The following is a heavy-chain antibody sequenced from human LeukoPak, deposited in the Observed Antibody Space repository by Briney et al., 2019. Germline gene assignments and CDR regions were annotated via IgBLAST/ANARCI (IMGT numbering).Heavy chain of an antibody. J-gene: IGHJ6*03. CDR1: GYTFTSYD. D-gene: IGHD3-10*01. Sequence: ASVKVSCKASGYTFTSYDINWVRQATGQGLEWMGWMNPNSDNTGCAQKFQGRVTMTRNTSISTAYMELGILRSEDTAVYYCARGPRGEPDYYMDVWGKGTTVTVSS. CDR3: ARGPRGEPDYYMDV. V-gene: IGHV1-8*02. CDR2: MNPNSDNT.